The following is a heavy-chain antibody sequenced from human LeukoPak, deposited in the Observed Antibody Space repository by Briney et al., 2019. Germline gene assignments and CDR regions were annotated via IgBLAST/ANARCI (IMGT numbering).Heavy chain of an antibody. J-gene: IGHJ6*03. CDR2: IYTSGST. V-gene: IGHV4-61*02. CDR1: GNSISSGDNY. CDR3: ARVSSVWMKDYYYYMDV. D-gene: IGHD5-12*01. Sequence: PSETLSLTCTVSGNSISSGDNYWSWIRQPAGKGLEWIGRIYTSGSTNYNPSLKSRVTISGDTSKNQFSLKLSSVTAADTAVYYCARVSSVWMKDYYYYMDVWGKGTTVTVSS.